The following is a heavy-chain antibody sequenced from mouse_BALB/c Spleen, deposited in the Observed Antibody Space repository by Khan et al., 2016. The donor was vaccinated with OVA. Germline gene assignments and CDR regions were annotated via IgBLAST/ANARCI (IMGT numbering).Heavy chain of an antibody. V-gene: IGHV5-6*01. Sequence: EVQLVESGGDLVKSGGSLKLSCAASGFTFSPYSMSWVRQTPDKRLEWVATISSDGDYTYYQDSVKGRFNISRDNAKNTLYLQMSTLKSDDTAMYYCATHLTGSFAYWGQGTLVTVSA. D-gene: IGHD4-1*01. CDR1: GFTFSPYS. CDR3: ATHLTGSFAY. CDR2: ISSDGDYT. J-gene: IGHJ3*01.